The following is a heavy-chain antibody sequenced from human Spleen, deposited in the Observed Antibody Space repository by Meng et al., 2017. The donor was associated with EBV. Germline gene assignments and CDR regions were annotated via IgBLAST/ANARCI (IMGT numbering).Heavy chain of an antibody. CDR2: ISRSGST. Sequence: QFELKLWVDVLLQPSGTLSLTCAFYGGSFTCYYWTWIRQPPGKGLEWIGEISRSGSTNYNPSLKSRVTISLDTSKNQFSLKLSSVTAADTAVYYCARRGGVDYWGQGTLVTVSS. CDR3: ARRGGVDY. J-gene: IGHJ4*02. CDR1: GGSFTCYY. V-gene: IGHV4-34*01. D-gene: IGHD3-16*01.